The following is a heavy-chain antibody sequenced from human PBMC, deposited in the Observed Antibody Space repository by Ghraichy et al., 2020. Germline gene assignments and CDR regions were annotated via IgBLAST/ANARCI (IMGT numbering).Heavy chain of an antibody. J-gene: IGHJ5*02. V-gene: IGHV1-8*01. D-gene: IGHD3-3*02. CDR2: MNPNSGDT. Sequence: ASVKVSCKASGYSFPNFDIVWVRQATGQGPEWVGWMNPNSGDTAYARKFQGRVTVTRNSSISTAYLELSRLRSEDTAVYYCARIRITISRNYFDPWGQGTLVTVSS. CDR1: GYSFPNFD. CDR3: ARIRITISRNYFDP.